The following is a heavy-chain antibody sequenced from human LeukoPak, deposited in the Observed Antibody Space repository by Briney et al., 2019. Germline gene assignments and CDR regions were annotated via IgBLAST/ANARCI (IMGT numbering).Heavy chain of an antibody. CDR2: ISYDGSNK. J-gene: IGHJ4*02. D-gene: IGHD6-6*01. Sequence: GRSLRLSCAASGFTFSSYGMHWVRQAPGKGLEWVAVISYDGSNKYYADSVKGRFTISRDNSKNTLYLQMNSLRAEDTAVYYCAKLYSRSSSGYSWGQGTLVTVPS. CDR1: GFTFSSYG. V-gene: IGHV3-30*18. CDR3: AKLYSRSSSGYS.